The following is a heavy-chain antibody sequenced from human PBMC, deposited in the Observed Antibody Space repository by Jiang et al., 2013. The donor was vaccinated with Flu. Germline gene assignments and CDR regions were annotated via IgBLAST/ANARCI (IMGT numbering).Heavy chain of an antibody. D-gene: IGHD3-10*01. CDR2: TYYRSKWYN. V-gene: IGHV6-1*01. CDR1: GDSVSSNSAA. J-gene: IGHJ3*02. CDR3: ARGVTMVRGPEDDI. Sequence: GLVKPSQTLSLTCAISGDSVSSNSAAWNWIRQSPSRGLEWLGRTYYRSKWYNDYAASVKSRITINPDTSKNQFSLQLNSVTPEDTAVYYCARGVTMVRGPEDDIWGQGTMVTVSS.